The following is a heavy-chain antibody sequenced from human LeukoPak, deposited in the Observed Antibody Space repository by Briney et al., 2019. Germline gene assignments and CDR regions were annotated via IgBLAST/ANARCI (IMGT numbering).Heavy chain of an antibody. CDR3: ARDYSRSAYYFDY. CDR2: INPDGSTT. D-gene: IGHD6-13*01. J-gene: IGHJ4*02. V-gene: IGHV3-74*01. CDR1: GFTFSRYW. Sequence: GGSLRLSCAASGFTFSRYWIHWVRQAPGKGLEWVSRINPDGSTTTYADSVKGRFTISRDNAKNTVYLQMNSLRAEDTAVYYCARDYSRSAYYFDYWGQGTLVTVSS.